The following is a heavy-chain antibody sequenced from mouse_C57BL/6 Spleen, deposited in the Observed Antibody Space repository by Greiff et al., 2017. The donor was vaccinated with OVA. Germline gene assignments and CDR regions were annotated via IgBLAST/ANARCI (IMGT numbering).Heavy chain of an antibody. J-gene: IGHJ3*01. Sequence: QVQLQQPGAELVKPGASVKMSCKASGYTFTSYWITWVKQRPGQGLEWIGDIYPGSGSTNYNEKFKSKAPLTVDTSSSTAYMQLRSLTSEDSAVYYCAREGNLGPAGFAYWGQGTLVTVSA. CDR3: AREGNLGPAGFAY. CDR1: GYTFTSYW. V-gene: IGHV1-55*01. D-gene: IGHD4-1*01. CDR2: IYPGSGST.